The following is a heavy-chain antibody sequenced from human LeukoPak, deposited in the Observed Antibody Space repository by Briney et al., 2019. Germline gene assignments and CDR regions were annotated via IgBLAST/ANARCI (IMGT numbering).Heavy chain of an antibody. CDR1: GGSFSGYY. J-gene: IGHJ4*02. D-gene: IGHD6-19*01. CDR3: ARDQQWVDY. V-gene: IGHV4-34*01. CDR2: INHSGST. Sequence: KSSETLSLTCAVYGGSFSGYYWSWIRQPPGKGLEWIGEINHSGSTNYNPSLKSRVTISVETSKNQFSLKLSSVTAADTAVYYCARDQQWVDYWGQGTLVTVSS.